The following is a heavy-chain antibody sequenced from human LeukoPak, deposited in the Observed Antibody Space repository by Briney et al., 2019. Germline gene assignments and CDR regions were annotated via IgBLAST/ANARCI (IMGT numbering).Heavy chain of an antibody. CDR2: ISSSGSTI. V-gene: IGHV3-48*03. CDR1: GFTFSSYE. D-gene: IGHD3-16*01. Sequence: GGSLRLSCVASGFTFSSYEMNWVRQAPGKGLEWVSYISSSGSTIYYPDSVKGRFTISRDNAKNSLYLQMNSLRAEDTAVYYCARARRISAYPSFFDDGGQGTLVTVSS. CDR3: ARARRISAYPSFFDD. J-gene: IGHJ4*02.